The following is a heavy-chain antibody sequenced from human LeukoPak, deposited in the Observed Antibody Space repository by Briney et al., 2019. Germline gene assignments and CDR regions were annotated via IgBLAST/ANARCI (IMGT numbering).Heavy chain of an antibody. V-gene: IGHV3-7*01. Sequence: PGGSLTLSCAVSGFPFSDYYMSWVRQAPGKGLEWVANINQDGTEKYYVYSVKGRFTISRDNAKNSLYLQMNRLRAEDTAVYYCARDPPYCGGACYSGIDLGHDAFDIWGQGTMVTVSS. J-gene: IGHJ3*02. CDR2: INQDGTEK. CDR3: ARDPPYCGGACYSGIDLGHDAFDI. CDR1: GFPFSDYY. D-gene: IGHD2-21*02.